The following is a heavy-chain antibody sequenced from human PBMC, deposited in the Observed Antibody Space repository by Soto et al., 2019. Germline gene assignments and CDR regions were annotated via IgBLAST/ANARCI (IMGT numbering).Heavy chain of an antibody. CDR3: ARQASGYYYGWFDP. V-gene: IGHV4-39*01. CDR1: GGSILDSTYY. CDR2: IFYSGGT. Sequence: SETLSLTCTVSGGSILDSTYYWAWIRQSPGKGLEWIGTIFYSGGTFYTPSLKSRVTMSVDTSNNQSSLKLSSVTAADTAVYYCARQASGYYYGWFDPWGQGTLVTVSS. D-gene: IGHD3-22*01. J-gene: IGHJ5*02.